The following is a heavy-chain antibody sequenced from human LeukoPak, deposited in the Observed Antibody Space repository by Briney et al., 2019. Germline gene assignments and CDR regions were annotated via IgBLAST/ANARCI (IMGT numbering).Heavy chain of an antibody. Sequence: GGSLRLSCAASGFTFSTYWMHWVRQAPGKGLVWVSRIKSDGSSTSYADSAKGRFIISRDNAKNTLYLQMNSLRVEDTAVYYCARGGGEGFGALSPFDPWGQGTLVTVSS. V-gene: IGHV3-74*01. CDR3: ARGGGEGFGALSPFDP. D-gene: IGHD3-10*01. CDR1: GFTFSTYW. J-gene: IGHJ5*02. CDR2: IKSDGSST.